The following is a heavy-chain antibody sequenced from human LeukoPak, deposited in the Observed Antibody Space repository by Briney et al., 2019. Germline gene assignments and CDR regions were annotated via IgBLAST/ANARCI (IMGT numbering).Heavy chain of an antibody. CDR3: ARRVGYDILTGYAFDI. V-gene: IGHV4-59*08. D-gene: IGHD3-9*01. Sequence: SETLSLTCTLSVGSISSYYWSCIRHPPGEGLGWIGYIDYSGSTNYNPSLMSRVTISADTSKNQFPLKLSSVTAADTAVYYCARRVGYDILTGYAFDIWGQGTMVTVSS. J-gene: IGHJ3*02. CDR2: IDYSGST. CDR1: VGSISSYY.